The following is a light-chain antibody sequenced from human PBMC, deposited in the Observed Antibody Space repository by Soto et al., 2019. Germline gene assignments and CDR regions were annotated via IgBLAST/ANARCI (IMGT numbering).Light chain of an antibody. V-gene: IGKV3-15*01. CDR3: QQCRNWPLT. CDR2: DAS. Sequence: EIVMTQSPATLSVSPGEGATPPCKASQNVYNNLAWYQQRPGQPPRLLIYDASTSATGISARFSGSGYGTEFTLTISSLQSEDFAVYFCQQCRNWPLTFGGGTKVDIK. CDR1: QNVYNN. J-gene: IGKJ4*01.